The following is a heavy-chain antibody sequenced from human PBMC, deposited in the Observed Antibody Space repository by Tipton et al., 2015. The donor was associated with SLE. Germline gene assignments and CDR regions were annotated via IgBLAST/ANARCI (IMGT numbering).Heavy chain of an antibody. CDR2: ISSSSSYI. CDR1: GFTFRVYA. V-gene: IGHV3-21*01. CDR3: AREGGSYFDY. D-gene: IGHD1-26*01. Sequence: GSLRLSCAASGFTFRVYAMNWVRQAPGKGLEWVSSISSSSSYIYYADSVKGRFTIFRDNSKNTLYLQMSSLRVEDTAVYYCAREGGSYFDYWGRGTVVTVSS. J-gene: IGHJ4*02.